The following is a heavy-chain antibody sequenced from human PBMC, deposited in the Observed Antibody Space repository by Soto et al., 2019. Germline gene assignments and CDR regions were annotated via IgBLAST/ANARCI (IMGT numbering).Heavy chain of an antibody. CDR3: ARLHRYCSGGSCYVVDY. Sequence: PSETLSLTCTVSGDSISSINNYWSWIRQPPGEGLEWIGFISYSGTTSYSPSLKSRVAISLDTSKNQFSLSLNFVTAADTAVYYCARLHRYCSGGSCYVVDYWGQGTLVTVSS. V-gene: IGHV4-30-4*01. CDR2: ISYSGTT. J-gene: IGHJ4*02. CDR1: GDSISSINNY. D-gene: IGHD2-15*01.